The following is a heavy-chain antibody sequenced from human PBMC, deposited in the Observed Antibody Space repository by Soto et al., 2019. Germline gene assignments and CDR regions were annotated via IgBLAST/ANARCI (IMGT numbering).Heavy chain of an antibody. Sequence: EVQLVESGGGLVMPGGSLRLSCAASGFTFSSYSMNWVRQAPGKGLEWVSSISSSSTYIYYADSVKGRFTISRDNAKNSLYLQMNSLRAEDTAVYYCARDVGYSNSGGVVYWGQGTLVTVSS. CDR2: ISSSSTYI. CDR1: GFTFSSYS. D-gene: IGHD6-13*01. V-gene: IGHV3-21*01. CDR3: ARDVGYSNSGGVVY. J-gene: IGHJ4*02.